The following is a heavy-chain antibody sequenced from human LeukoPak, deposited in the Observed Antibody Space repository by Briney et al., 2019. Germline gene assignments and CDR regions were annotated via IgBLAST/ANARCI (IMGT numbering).Heavy chain of an antibody. D-gene: IGHD6-13*01. V-gene: IGHV3-43D*03. CDR3: ARDRGYSSSWFDY. J-gene: IGHJ4*02. CDR2: ISWDGDST. Sequence: GGSLRPSCAASGFTFDDYAMHWVRQAPGKGLECVSLISWDGDSTYYADSVKGRFTISRDNSKNTLYLQMNSLRAEDTAVYYCARDRGYSSSWFDYWGQGTLVTVSS. CDR1: GFTFDDYA.